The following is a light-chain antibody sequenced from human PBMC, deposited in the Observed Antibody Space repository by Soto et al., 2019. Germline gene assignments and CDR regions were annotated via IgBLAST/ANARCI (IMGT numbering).Light chain of an antibody. CDR1: QSVSSSY. J-gene: IGKJ1*01. Sequence: EIVLTQSPGTLSLSPGERATLSCRASQSVSSSYLAWYQQKPGQAPRLLIYGASSRATGIPDRFSGSGSGTDFTLTISRLEPEDFAVYYCQQYGSSLPTWTFAQGTKVAIK. CDR2: GAS. CDR3: QQYGSSLPTWT. V-gene: IGKV3-20*01.